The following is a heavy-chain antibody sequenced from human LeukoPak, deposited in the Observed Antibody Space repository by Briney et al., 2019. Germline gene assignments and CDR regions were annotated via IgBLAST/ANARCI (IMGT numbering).Heavy chain of an antibody. CDR2: IDQDGSEN. CDR3: ARDKIVGATHFDY. J-gene: IGHJ4*02. CDR1: GFSFSNYW. Sequence: GGSLRLSCAASGFSFSNYWMSWVRQAPGKGLEWVANIDQDGSENYYVDSVKGRFTTSRDNARNSLYLQMNSLRAEDTAVYYCARDKIVGATHFDYWGQGTLVTVSS. D-gene: IGHD1-26*01. V-gene: IGHV3-7*01.